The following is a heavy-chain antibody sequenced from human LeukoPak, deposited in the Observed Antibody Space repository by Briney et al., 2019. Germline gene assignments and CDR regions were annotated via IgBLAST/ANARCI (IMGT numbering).Heavy chain of an antibody. D-gene: IGHD3-16*01. CDR2: INHSGST. V-gene: IGHV4-34*01. CDR3: ASGGD. J-gene: IGHJ4*02. CDR1: GVSFSTYY. Sequence: PSETLSLTCAAYGVSFSTYYWSWIRQPPGKGLEWIGEINHSGSTNYNPSLKSRVTISVHTSKNQFSLKLSSVTAADTAVYYCASGGDWGQGTLVTVSS.